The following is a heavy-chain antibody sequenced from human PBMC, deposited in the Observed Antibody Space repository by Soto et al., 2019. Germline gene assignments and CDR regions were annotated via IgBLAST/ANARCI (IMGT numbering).Heavy chain of an antibody. CDR1: GFTFSNYG. Sequence: GGSLRLSCTASGFTFSNYGMHWVRQAPGKGLEWVAAISFDGNNKYYADSVEGRSTISRDNSKDTLYLQMNSLRTDDWAVYYCAKDWYSVTACDYWGQGTLVTVSS. D-gene: IGHD4-4*01. CDR3: AKDWYSVTACDY. CDR2: ISFDGNNK. V-gene: IGHV3-30*18. J-gene: IGHJ4*02.